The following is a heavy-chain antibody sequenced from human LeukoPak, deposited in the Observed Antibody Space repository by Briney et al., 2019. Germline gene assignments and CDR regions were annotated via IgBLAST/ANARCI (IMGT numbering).Heavy chain of an antibody. V-gene: IGHV4-61*02. J-gene: IGHJ4*02. Sequence: SETLSLTCTVSGDSISSGDYYWSWIRQPAGKGLEWIGRISSSGSTNYNPSLKSRVTISVDTSKNQFSLKLSSVTAADTAVYYCAVTDVLTGYPYYFDYWGQGTLVTVSS. D-gene: IGHD3-9*01. CDR1: GDSISSGDYY. CDR2: ISSSGST. CDR3: AVTDVLTGYPYYFDY.